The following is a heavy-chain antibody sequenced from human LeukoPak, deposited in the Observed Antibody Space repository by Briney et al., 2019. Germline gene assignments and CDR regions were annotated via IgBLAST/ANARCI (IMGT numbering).Heavy chain of an antibody. Sequence: GGSLRLSCAASGFTFSNYAMSWVRQAPGKGLGWVSAISGSGGSTDYADSVKGRFTISRDNSKNTLFLQMNSLRAEDTPVYYCANRGGNPEGSFDYWGQGTLVTVSS. J-gene: IGHJ4*02. CDR1: GFTFSNYA. V-gene: IGHV3-23*01. CDR3: ANRGGNPEGSFDY. CDR2: ISGSGGST. D-gene: IGHD4-23*01.